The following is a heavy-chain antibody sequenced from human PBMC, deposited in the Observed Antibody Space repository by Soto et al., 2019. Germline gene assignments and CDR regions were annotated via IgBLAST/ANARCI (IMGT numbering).Heavy chain of an antibody. CDR3: ARLYYDSRGYYWFDP. V-gene: IGHV4-39*01. J-gene: IGHJ5*02. Sequence: SETLSLTCTVSGDSISSSSISSSSYYWGWIRQPPGKGLEWIGGIYYSGSTYDNPSLKSRATISVDTSKNQFSLKLSSVTAADTAVYYCARLYYDSRGYYWFDPWGQGTLVTVSS. CDR1: GDSISSSSISSSSYY. D-gene: IGHD3-22*01. CDR2: IYYSGST.